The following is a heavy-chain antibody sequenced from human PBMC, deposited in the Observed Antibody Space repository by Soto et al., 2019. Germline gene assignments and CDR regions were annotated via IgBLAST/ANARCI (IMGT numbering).Heavy chain of an antibody. CDR1: NGYINNINYY. V-gene: IGHV4-39*07. CDR2: IYYSGNT. Sequence: PSELMSLTCSVANGYINNINYYRGWKNKPPGKGLEWIGSIYYSGNTYQNPSLRSRVTISVDTSKNQFSLKLSSVTAADTAVYYCARAVMVRGVIGYYFDYWGQGTLVTVSS. J-gene: IGHJ4*02. CDR3: ARAVMVRGVIGYYFDY. D-gene: IGHD3-10*01.